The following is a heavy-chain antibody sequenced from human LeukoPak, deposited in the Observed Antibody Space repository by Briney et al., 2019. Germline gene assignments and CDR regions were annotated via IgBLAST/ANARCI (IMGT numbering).Heavy chain of an antibody. CDR2: INPSSGGT. CDR3: ARSYYDSSGYSLGVVDY. Sequence: ASVKVSCKASGYTFTGYYMHWVRQAPGQGLEWMGWINPSSGGTNYAQKFQGRVTMTRDTSISTAYMELSRLRSDDTAVYYCARSYYDSSGYSLGVVDYWGQGTLVTVSS. D-gene: IGHD3-22*01. J-gene: IGHJ4*02. CDR1: GYTFTGYY. V-gene: IGHV1-2*02.